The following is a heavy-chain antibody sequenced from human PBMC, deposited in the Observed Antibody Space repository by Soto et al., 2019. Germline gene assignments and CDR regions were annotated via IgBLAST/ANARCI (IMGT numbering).Heavy chain of an antibody. CDR3: ARQNYDILTGYGAFDI. Sequence: SETLSLTCTVSGVSISSYYWSWIRQPPGKGLEWIGYIYYSGSTNYNPSLKSRVTISVDTSKNQFSLKLSSVTAADTAVYYCARQNYDILTGYGAFDIWGQGTMVTVSS. CDR2: IYYSGST. CDR1: GVSISSYY. V-gene: IGHV4-59*08. J-gene: IGHJ3*02. D-gene: IGHD3-9*01.